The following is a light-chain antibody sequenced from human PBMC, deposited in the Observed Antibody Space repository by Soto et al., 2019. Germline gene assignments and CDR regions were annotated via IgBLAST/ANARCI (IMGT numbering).Light chain of an antibody. J-gene: IGLJ2*01. V-gene: IGLV2-14*03. CDR1: SSDIGAHDY. CDR3: SSYLRRSTRVV. Sequence: QSALTQPASVSGSPGQSITISCTGSSSDIGAHDYVSWYQQHPGKAPKVMIYEVNNRPSGVSNRFSGSKSGNTASLTISGLQAEDEADYYCSSYLRRSTRVVFGAGTKLTVL. CDR2: EVN.